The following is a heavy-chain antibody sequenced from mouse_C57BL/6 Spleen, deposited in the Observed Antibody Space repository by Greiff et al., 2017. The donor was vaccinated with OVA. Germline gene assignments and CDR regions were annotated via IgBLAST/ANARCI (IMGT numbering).Heavy chain of an antibody. V-gene: IGHV1-26*01. J-gene: IGHJ3*01. CDR2: INPNNGGT. D-gene: IGHD4-1*01. Sequence: EVQPQQSGPELVKPGASVKISCKASGYTFTDYYMNWVKQSHGKSLEWIGDINPNNGGTSYNQKFKGKATLTVDKSSSTAYMELRSLTSEDSAVYYCARGKTAWFAYWGQGTLVTVSA. CDR1: GYTFTDYY. CDR3: ARGKTAWFAY.